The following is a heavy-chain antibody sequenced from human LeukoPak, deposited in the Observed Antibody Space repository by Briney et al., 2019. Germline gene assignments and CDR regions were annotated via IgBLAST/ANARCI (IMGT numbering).Heavy chain of an antibody. Sequence: GGSLRLSCAASGFTFNTYSMNWVRQAPGKGLEWVSSISDGSTYIYYADSVKGRFTISRDNAKNSLYLQMNSLRSDDTAVYYCARDLEHCRNIICSNSAYWGQGTLVTVSS. D-gene: IGHD2-2*01. CDR2: ISDGSTYI. CDR1: GFTFNTYS. J-gene: IGHJ4*02. CDR3: ARDLEHCRNIICSNSAY. V-gene: IGHV3-21*04.